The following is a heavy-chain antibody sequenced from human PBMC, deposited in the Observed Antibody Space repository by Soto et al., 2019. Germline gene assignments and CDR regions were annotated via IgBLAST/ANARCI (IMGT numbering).Heavy chain of an antibody. CDR2: VHYDGTKK. CDR3: ATETSCDFCSGRKAMYV. CDR1: GFTFSSYV. J-gene: IGHJ6*02. Sequence: QVQLVESGGGVVQPGTSLRLSCAPSGFTFSSYVMHWVRQAPGKGLEWVAVVHYDGTKKYYEDSVSGRFTISRDNSDNTLYLQMNSLRPDDTAVYFCATETSCDFCSGRKAMYVWGQGTTVTVSS. V-gene: IGHV3-33*01. D-gene: IGHD3-3*01.